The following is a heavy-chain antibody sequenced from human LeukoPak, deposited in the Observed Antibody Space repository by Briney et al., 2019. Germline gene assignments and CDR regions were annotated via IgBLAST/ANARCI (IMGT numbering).Heavy chain of an antibody. V-gene: IGHV1-69*13. CDR3: ARGRTWLLGWFDP. Sequence: ASVTVSCKASGGTFSSYAISWVRQAPGQGLEWMGGIISIFGTANYAQKFQGRVTITADESTSTAYMELSSLRSEDTAVYYCARGRTWLLGWFDPWGQGTLVTVSS. CDR1: GGTFSSYA. CDR2: IISIFGTA. J-gene: IGHJ5*02. D-gene: IGHD2-15*01.